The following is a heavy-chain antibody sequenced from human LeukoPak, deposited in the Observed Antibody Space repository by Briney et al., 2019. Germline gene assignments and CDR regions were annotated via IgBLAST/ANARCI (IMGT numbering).Heavy chain of an antibody. Sequence: GASVKVSCKASGYTFTSYDINWVRQATGQGLEWMGWISAYNGNTNYAQKLQGRVTMTTDTSTSTAYMELRSLRSDDTAVYYCARSGGPGRLAAGRKNWFDPWGQGTLVTVSS. CDR1: GYTFTSYD. J-gene: IGHJ5*02. D-gene: IGHD6-13*01. CDR3: ARSGGPGRLAAGRKNWFDP. CDR2: ISAYNGNT. V-gene: IGHV1-18*01.